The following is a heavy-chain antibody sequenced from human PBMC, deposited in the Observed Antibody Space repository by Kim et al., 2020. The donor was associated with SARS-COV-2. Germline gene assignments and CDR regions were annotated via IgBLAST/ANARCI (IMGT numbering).Heavy chain of an antibody. CDR1: GFTSSSYG. CDR3: AKRGSSSSFDY. J-gene: IGHJ4*02. D-gene: IGHD6-6*01. CDR2: ISGGGGST. Sequence: GGSLRLSCAASGFTSSSYGMSWVRQAPGQGLEWVSGISGGGGSTDYADSVKGRFTISRDNSKNTVYMQMNSLRVEDTAVYYCAKRGSSSSFDYWGQGIPVTVSS. V-gene: IGHV3-23*01.